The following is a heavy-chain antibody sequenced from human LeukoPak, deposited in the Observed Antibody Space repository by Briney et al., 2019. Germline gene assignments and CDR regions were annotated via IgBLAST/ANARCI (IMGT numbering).Heavy chain of an antibody. Sequence: GGSLRLSCAASGFTFSNYWMSWVRQAPGKGLEWVANIKQDGSEKYYVDSVKGRFTISRDNAKNSLYLQMNSLRAEDTAVYYCARLYYYDSSGYYYVAYYFDYWGQGTLVTVSS. J-gene: IGHJ4*02. CDR2: IKQDGSEK. CDR3: ARLYYYDSSGYYYVAYYFDY. CDR1: GFTFSNYW. D-gene: IGHD3-22*01. V-gene: IGHV3-7*01.